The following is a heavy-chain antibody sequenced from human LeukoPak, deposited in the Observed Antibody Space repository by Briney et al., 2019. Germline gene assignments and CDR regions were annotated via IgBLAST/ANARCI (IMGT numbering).Heavy chain of an antibody. CDR1: GFTLSSYG. Sequence: PGGSLRLSCAASGFTLSSYGMHWVRQAPGKGLEWEAFIRYDGSNKYYADSVKGRFTISRDNSKNTLYLQMNSLRAEDTAVYYCAKDTSRYDFWSGHYYYYYMDVWGKGTTVTVSS. CDR3: AKDTSRYDFWSGHYYYYYMDV. V-gene: IGHV3-30*02. J-gene: IGHJ6*03. D-gene: IGHD3-3*01. CDR2: IRYDGSNK.